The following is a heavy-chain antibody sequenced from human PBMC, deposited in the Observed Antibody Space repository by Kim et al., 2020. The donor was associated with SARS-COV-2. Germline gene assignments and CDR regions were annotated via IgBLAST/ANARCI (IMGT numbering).Heavy chain of an antibody. V-gene: IGHV3-43*02. D-gene: IGHD2-15*01. Sequence: GGSLRLSCAASGFTFDDYAMHWVRQATGKGLEWVSLISGDGGSTYYADSVKGRFTISRDNSKNSLYLQMNSLRTEDTALYYCAKEFYCSGGSCYDYWGQGTLVTVSS. CDR2: ISGDGGST. J-gene: IGHJ4*02. CDR1: GFTFDDYA. CDR3: AKEFYCSGGSCYDY.